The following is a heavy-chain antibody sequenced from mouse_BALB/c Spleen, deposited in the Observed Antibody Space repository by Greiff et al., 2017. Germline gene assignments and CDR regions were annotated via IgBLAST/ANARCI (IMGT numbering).Heavy chain of an antibody. V-gene: IGHV1S81*02. CDR2: INPSNGGT. J-gene: IGHJ3*01. CDR3: TRAWFAY. CDR1: GYTFTSYY. Sequence: QVQLKESGAELVKPGASVKLSCKASGYTFTSYYMYWVKQRPGQGLEWIGEINPSNGGTNFNEKFKSKATLTVDKSSSTAYMQLNSLTSEDSAVYYGTRAWFAYWGQGTLVTVSA.